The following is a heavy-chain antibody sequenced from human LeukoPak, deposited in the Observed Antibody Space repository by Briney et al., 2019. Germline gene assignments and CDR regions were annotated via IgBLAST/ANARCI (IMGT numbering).Heavy chain of an antibody. CDR2: ISSSSSYI. J-gene: IGHJ6*03. CDR3: ARSIAPYYYYYMDV. CDR1: GFTFSSYS. V-gene: IGHV3-21*01. Sequence: GGSLRLSCAASGFTFSSYSMNWVRQAPGKGLEWVSSISSSSSYIYYADSVKGRFTISRDNAKNSLYLQMNSLRAEDTAVYYCARSIAPYYYYYMDVWGKGTTVTISS. D-gene: IGHD6-6*01.